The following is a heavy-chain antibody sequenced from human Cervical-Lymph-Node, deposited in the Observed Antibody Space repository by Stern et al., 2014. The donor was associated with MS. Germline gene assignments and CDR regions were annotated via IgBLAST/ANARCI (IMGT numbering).Heavy chain of an antibody. CDR1: GFTFDYYA. Sequence: QLVESGGGLVQPGRSLRLSCAASGFTFDYYAMHWVRQAPGKGLEWVSRISWNSDNIAYADSVKGRFTISRDNAKNSLYLQMNSLRPEDTALYYCAKDIVGGTRYFDYWGQGTLVTVSS. J-gene: IGHJ4*02. D-gene: IGHD1-26*01. CDR2: ISWNSDNI. V-gene: IGHV3-9*01. CDR3: AKDIVGGTRYFDY.